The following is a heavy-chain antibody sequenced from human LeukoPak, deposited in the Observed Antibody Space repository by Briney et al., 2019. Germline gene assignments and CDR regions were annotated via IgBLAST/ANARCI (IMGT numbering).Heavy chain of an antibody. CDR2: IYHSGST. D-gene: IGHD2-21*02. Sequence: SQTLSLTCAVSGGSISSGGYSWSWIRQPPGKGLEWIGYIYHSGSTYYNPSLKSRVTISVDRSKNQFSLKLSSVTAADTAVYYCARYCGDCYRDAFDIWGQGTMVTVSS. J-gene: IGHJ3*02. CDR3: ARYCGDCYRDAFDI. CDR1: GGSISSGGYS. V-gene: IGHV4-30-2*01.